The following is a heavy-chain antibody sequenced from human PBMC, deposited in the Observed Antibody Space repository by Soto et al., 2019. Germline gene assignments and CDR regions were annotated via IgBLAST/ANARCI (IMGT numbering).Heavy chain of an antibody. CDR3: AKSRVASGRGYFDL. D-gene: IGHD6-25*01. Sequence: EVQLLESGGSLVLPGGSLRLSCAASGFSFSPYPMSWVRQAPVKGLEWVSTIGTTGGDTYYPDFVKGRFTISRDDSKNPVYLQMSSLRDEDSAIYYCAKSRVASGRGYFDLWGRGTLVTVSS. CDR1: GFSFSPYP. J-gene: IGHJ2*01. V-gene: IGHV3-23*01. CDR2: IGTTGGDT.